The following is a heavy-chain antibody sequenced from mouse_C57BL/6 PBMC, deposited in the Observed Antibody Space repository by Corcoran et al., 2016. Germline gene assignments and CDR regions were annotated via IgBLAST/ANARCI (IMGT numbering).Heavy chain of an antibody. D-gene: IGHD1-1*01. V-gene: IGHV1-26*01. J-gene: IGHJ2*01. CDR2: INPNNGGT. Sequence: EVQLQQSGPELVKPGASVKISCKASGYTFTDYYMNWVKQSHGKSLEWIGDINPNNGGTSYNQKFKGKATLTVDKSSSTAYMELRSLTSEDSAVYYCARPPTVVAHFDYWGQGTTITVSS. CDR1: GYTFTDYY. CDR3: ARPPTVVAHFDY.